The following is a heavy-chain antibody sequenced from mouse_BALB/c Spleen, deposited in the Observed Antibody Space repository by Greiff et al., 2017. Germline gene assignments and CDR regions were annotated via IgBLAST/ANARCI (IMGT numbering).Heavy chain of an antibody. D-gene: IGHD2-10*02. CDR1: GFSLTSYG. Sequence: VQLQQSGPGLVAPSQSLSITCTVSGFSLTSYGVHWVRQPPGKGLEWLGVIWAGGSTNYNSGLMSRLSISKDNSKSQVFLKMNSMQTDDTAMYYCARSSYGNYRARDYWGQGTSVTVSS. CDR3: ARSSYGNYRARDY. V-gene: IGHV2-9*02. J-gene: IGHJ4*01. CDR2: IWAGGST.